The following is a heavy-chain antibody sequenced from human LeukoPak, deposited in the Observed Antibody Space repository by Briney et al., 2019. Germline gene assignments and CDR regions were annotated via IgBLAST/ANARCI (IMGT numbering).Heavy chain of an antibody. J-gene: IGHJ4*02. Sequence: GGSLRLSCAASGFTFSSYSMNWVRQAPGKGLEWVSSISSSSSYIYYADSVKGRFTISRDNAKNSLYLQMNSLRAEDTAVYYCAKITRGYSYGYFDYWGQGTLVTVSS. CDR2: ISSSSSYI. CDR3: AKITRGYSYGYFDY. V-gene: IGHV3-21*01. D-gene: IGHD5-18*01. CDR1: GFTFSSYS.